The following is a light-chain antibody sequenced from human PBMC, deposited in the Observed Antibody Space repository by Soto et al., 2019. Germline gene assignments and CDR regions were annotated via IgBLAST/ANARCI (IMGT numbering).Light chain of an antibody. CDR1: ALPKQY. V-gene: IGLV3-25*03. CDR2: KDS. J-gene: IGLJ2*01. CDR3: QSADSSGTYVV. Sequence: SYELTQPPSVSVSPGQTARITCSGDALPKQYAYWYQQKPGQAPVLVISKDSGRPSGIPERVSGSSSGTTVTLTISGVQAEDEADYYCQSADSSGTYVVFGGGTKLTVL.